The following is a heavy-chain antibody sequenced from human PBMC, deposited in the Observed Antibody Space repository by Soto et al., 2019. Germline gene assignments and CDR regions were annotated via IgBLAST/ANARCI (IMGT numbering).Heavy chain of an antibody. CDR3: ARAQPGYDFWSGSTRFDP. CDR2: ISSSGSTI. Sequence: GGSLRLSCAASGFTFSDYYMSWIRQAPGKGLEWVSYISSSGSTIYYADSVKGRFTISRDNAKNSLYLQMNSLRAEDTAVYYCARAQPGYDFWSGSTRFDPWGQGTLVTVSS. CDR1: GFTFSDYY. J-gene: IGHJ5*02. D-gene: IGHD3-3*01. V-gene: IGHV3-11*01.